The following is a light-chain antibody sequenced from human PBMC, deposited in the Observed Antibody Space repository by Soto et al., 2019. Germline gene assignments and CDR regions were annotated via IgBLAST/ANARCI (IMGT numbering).Light chain of an antibody. CDR2: SAH. CDR1: QSVSTLQ. J-gene: IGKJ3*01. Sequence: DIVLTQSPGTLYLSPGERATLSCRSSQSVSTLQMTWYRQRPGQAPRLLIYSAHTRAAGTPDRVTGTGSGTDCILTISSLEPEHFGLSYCLHSRNSVATFGPGTKVDVK. V-gene: IGKV3-20*01. CDR3: LHSRNSVAT.